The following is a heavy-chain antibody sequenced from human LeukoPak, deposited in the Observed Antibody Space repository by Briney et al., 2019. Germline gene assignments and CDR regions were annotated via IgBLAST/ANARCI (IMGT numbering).Heavy chain of an antibody. Sequence: PGGSLRLSCATSGFTFSNYWMSWVRQAPGKGLEWVASIKEDGSEKYYVDSVKGRFTSSRDNAKNSLYLQMNSLTAEDTAVYYCARDRQLASWGQGTLVTVSS. CDR2: IKEDGSEK. CDR1: GFTFSNYW. D-gene: IGHD6-6*01. V-gene: IGHV3-7*01. J-gene: IGHJ4*02. CDR3: ARDRQLAS.